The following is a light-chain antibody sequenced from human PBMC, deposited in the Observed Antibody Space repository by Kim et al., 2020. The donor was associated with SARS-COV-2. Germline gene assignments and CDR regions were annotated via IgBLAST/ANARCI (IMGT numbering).Light chain of an antibody. CDR3: CSFTSAVNWM. J-gene: IGLJ3*02. CDR1: SSDIGSYKY. CDR2: DVS. Sequence: QSALTQPASVSGSPGQSITIPCTGTSSDIGSYKYVSWYQQHPGKAPKLIIFDVSDRPSGVSNRFSGSKSGNTASLTISGLQPDDEADYFCCSFTSAVNWMFGGWTQLTVL. V-gene: IGLV2-14*03.